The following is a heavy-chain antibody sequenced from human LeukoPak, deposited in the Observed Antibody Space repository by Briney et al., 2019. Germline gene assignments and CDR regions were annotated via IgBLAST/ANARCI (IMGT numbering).Heavy chain of an antibody. Sequence: TGGSLRLSCAASGFTFSSYAMHWVRQAPGKGLEYVSAISSNGGSTYYANSVKGRFTISRDNSKNTLYLQMNSLRAEDTAVYYCARELGSGSYYNSAFDIWGQGTMVTVSS. D-gene: IGHD3-10*01. J-gene: IGHJ3*02. CDR1: GFTFSSYA. CDR3: ARELGSGSYYNSAFDI. CDR2: ISSNGGST. V-gene: IGHV3-64*01.